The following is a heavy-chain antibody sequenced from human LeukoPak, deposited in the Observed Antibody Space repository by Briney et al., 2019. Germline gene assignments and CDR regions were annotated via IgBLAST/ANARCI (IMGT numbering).Heavy chain of an antibody. V-gene: IGHV4-59*01. Sequence: PSETLSLTCTVSGGSISSYYWSWIRQPPGKGLEWIAYMYYSGSTNYNPSLKSRVTISVDTSKNQFSLKLSSVTAADTAVYYCARGPNSDNYYYYYMDVWGKGTTVTVSS. J-gene: IGHJ6*03. CDR3: ARGPNSDNYYYYYMDV. CDR2: MYYSGST. D-gene: IGHD3-9*01. CDR1: GGSISSYY.